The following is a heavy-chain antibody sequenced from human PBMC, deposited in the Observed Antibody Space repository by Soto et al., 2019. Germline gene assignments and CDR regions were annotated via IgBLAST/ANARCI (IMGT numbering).Heavy chain of an antibody. CDR2: IDWDDDK. Sequence: SGPTLVNPTQTLTLTCTFSGFSLSTSGMCVSWIRQPPGKALEWLARIDWDDDKYYSTSLKTRLTISKDTSKNQVVLTMTNMDPVDTATYYCARMLRYCSGGSCYTWAPFDYWGQGTLVTVSS. CDR1: GFSLSTSGMC. D-gene: IGHD2-15*01. J-gene: IGHJ4*02. CDR3: ARMLRYCSGGSCYTWAPFDY. V-gene: IGHV2-70*11.